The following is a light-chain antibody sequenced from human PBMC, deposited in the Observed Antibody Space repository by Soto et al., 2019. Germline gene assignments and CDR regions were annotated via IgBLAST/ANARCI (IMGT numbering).Light chain of an antibody. J-gene: IGKJ1*01. CDR3: LQDINYPWT. Sequence: ALQMTQPPASLPAYVGDRVTISCGASQGIGNALGWYQQKPGKPPKILIYGASNSQSGVPPRFSGSGSGTDFTLAISSLQPEDSTTYYCLQDINYPWTFGQGTKVDIK. CDR1: QGIGNA. V-gene: IGKV1-6*01. CDR2: GAS.